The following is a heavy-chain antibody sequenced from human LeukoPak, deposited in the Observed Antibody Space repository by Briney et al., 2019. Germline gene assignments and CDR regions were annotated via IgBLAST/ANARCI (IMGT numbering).Heavy chain of an antibody. J-gene: IGHJ3*02. V-gene: IGHV3-33*01. CDR2: IWYDGSNK. CDR1: GFTFSSYG. Sequence: GALRLSCAASGFTFSSYGMHWVRQAPGKGLEWVAVIWYDGSNKCYADSVKGRFTISRDNSKNTLYLQMNSLRAEDTAVYYCARALGKVDAFDIWGQGTMVTVSS. D-gene: IGHD4-23*01. CDR3: ARALGKVDAFDI.